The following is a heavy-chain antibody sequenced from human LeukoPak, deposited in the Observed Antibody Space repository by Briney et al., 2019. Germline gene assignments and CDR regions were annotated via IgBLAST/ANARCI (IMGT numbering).Heavy chain of an antibody. V-gene: IGHV4-34*01. Sequence: SETLSLTCAVYGGSFSVYYWSWIRQPPGKGLEWIGEINHSGSTNYNPSLKSRVTISVDTSKNQFSLKLSSVTAADTAVYYCARLTGYSSESWFDPWGQGTLVTVSS. J-gene: IGHJ5*02. CDR1: GGSFSVYY. CDR2: INHSGST. D-gene: IGHD3-9*01. CDR3: ARLTGYSSESWFDP.